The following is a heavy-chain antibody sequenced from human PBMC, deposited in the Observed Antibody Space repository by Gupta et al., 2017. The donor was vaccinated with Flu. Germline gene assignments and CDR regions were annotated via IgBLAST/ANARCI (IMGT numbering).Heavy chain of an antibody. CDR3: TKEAARFVVGPRSNSVLDY. CDR1: SSYG. V-gene: IGHV3-30*18. D-gene: IGHD1-26*01. CDR2: ISYDGSKK. Sequence: SSYGMHWVRQAPGKGLEWVAVISYDGSKKFYADSVKGRFTLSRDNSNSTLFLQMNSLRVDDTAVYYCTKEAARFVVGPRSNSVLDYWGPGALVTVSS. J-gene: IGHJ4*02.